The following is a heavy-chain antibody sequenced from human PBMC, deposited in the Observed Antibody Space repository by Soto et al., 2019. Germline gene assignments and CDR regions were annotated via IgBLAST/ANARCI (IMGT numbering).Heavy chain of an antibody. CDR1: GFPFSSYS. V-gene: IGHV3-48*01. Sequence: EVQLVESGGGLVQPGGSLRLSCAASGFPFSSYSMNWVRQAPGKGLEWVSYISSSSSTIYYADPVKGRFTISRDNAKNSLYLQMNSLRAEDTAVYYCARDRQWFGEGDVWGQGTTVTVSS. J-gene: IGHJ6*02. CDR2: ISSSSSTI. D-gene: IGHD3-10*01. CDR3: ARDRQWFGEGDV.